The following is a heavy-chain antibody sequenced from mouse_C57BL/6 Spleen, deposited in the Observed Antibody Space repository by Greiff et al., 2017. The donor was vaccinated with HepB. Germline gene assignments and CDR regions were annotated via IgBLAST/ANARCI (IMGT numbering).Heavy chain of an antibody. V-gene: IGHV1-54*01. CDR1: GYAFTNYL. Sequence: QVQLQQSGAELVRPGTSVKVSCKASGYAFTNYLIEWVKQRPGQGLEWIGVINPGSGGTNYNEKFKGKATLTADKSSSTAYMQLFRLTSEDSAVYFCARSGPLDSSGAMDYWGQGTSVTVSS. J-gene: IGHJ4*01. CDR3: ARSGPLDSSGAMDY. CDR2: INPGSGGT. D-gene: IGHD3-2*02.